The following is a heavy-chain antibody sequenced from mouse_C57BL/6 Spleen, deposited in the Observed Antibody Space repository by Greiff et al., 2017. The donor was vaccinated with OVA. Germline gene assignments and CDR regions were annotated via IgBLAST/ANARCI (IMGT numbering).Heavy chain of an antibody. CDR2: ITPSTGGT. CDR3: ARSGRLRGDYYFDY. V-gene: IGHV1-42*01. Sequence: DVQLQESGPELVKPGASVKISCKASGYSFTGYYMNWVKQSPEKSLEWIGEITPSTGGTTYNQKFKAKATLTVDKSSSTAYMQLKSLTSEDSAVYYCARSGRLRGDYYFDYWGQGTTLTVSS. J-gene: IGHJ2*01. D-gene: IGHD2-4*01. CDR1: GYSFTGYY.